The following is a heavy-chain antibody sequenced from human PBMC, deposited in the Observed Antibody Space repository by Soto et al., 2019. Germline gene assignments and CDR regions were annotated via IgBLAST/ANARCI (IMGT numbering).Heavy chain of an antibody. J-gene: IGHJ5*02. CDR1: GYTFTGYY. D-gene: IGHD3-22*01. CDR2: INPNSGGT. V-gene: IGHV1-2*02. CDR3: ARLTYYYDSSGGWFDP. Sequence: QVQLVQSGAEVKKPGASVKVSCKASGYTFTGYYMHWVRQAPGQGLEWMGWINPNSGGTNCAQKFQGRVTMTRDTSISTAYMELSRLRSDDTAVYYCARLTYYYDSSGGWFDPWGQGTLVTVSS.